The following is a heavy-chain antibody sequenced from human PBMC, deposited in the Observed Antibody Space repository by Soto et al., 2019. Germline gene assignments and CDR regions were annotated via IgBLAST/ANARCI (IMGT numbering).Heavy chain of an antibody. CDR1: GFTFNTFA. Sequence: PGGSLRLSCAASGFTFNTFAMGWVRQDPGKGLEWVSLISGISRDTYYADSVKGRFTISRDNSKNNLYLQMNSLRAEDTAVYYCATQDFRGSTGTTWGQGTLVTVSS. V-gene: IGHV3-23*01. D-gene: IGHD1-1*01. CDR2: ISGISRDT. CDR3: ATQDFRGSTGTT. J-gene: IGHJ4*02.